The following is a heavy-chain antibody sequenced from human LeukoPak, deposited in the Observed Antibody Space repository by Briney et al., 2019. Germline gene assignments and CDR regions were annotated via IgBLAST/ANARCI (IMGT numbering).Heavy chain of an antibody. CDR1: GGSISSYY. CDR3: ARHGIPGYSSGWPYYYYGMDV. D-gene: IGHD6-19*01. CDR2: IYYSGST. J-gene: IGHJ6*02. V-gene: IGHV4-59*08. Sequence: SETLSLTCTASGGSISSYYWSWIRQPPGKGLEWIGYIYYSGSTNYNPSLKSRVTISVDTSKNQFSLKLSSVTAADTAVYYCARHGIPGYSSGWPYYYYGMDVWGQGTTVTVSS.